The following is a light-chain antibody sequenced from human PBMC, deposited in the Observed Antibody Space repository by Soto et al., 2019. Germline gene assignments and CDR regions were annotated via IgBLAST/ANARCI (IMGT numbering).Light chain of an antibody. CDR3: MIWHSNAWV. CDR1: SGINVGAFR. Sequence: QSVLTQPASLSASPGASVSLTCTLRSGINVGAFRIYWYQQRPGSPPQYLLWYKSDSDNRQGSGVPSRFSGSKDTSANAGILLISGLQSEDEADYYCMIWHSNAWVFGGGTKVTVL. CDR2: YKSDSDN. V-gene: IGLV5-45*01. J-gene: IGLJ3*02.